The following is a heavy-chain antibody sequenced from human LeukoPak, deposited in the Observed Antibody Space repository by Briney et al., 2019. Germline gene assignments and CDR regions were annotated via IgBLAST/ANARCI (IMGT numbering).Heavy chain of an antibody. D-gene: IGHD1-26*01. CDR3: VSEASSIVGPTTLAYFDY. CDR1: GYTFTDYY. Sequence: ASVKVSCKASGYTFTDYYIHWVRQAPGQGLEWMGWINPNSGDTNYAQKFRGRATMARDASISAAYMELSSLISDDTAVYYCVSEASSIVGPTTLAYFDYWGQGTLVTVSS. J-gene: IGHJ4*02. V-gene: IGHV1-2*02. CDR2: INPNSGDT.